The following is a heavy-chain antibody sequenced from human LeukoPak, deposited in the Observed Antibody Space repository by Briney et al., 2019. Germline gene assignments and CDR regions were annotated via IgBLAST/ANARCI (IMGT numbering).Heavy chain of an antibody. V-gene: IGHV3-7*04. CDR3: ARARIDY. Sequence: WESLRLSCVGSGGTISSYWLTWVRQAPGKALEWVANIKDDGSEKSSVDSVKGRFTISRDNAKNLLYLQMSSLRAEDTAVYYCARARIDYWGQGTLVTVSS. J-gene: IGHJ4*02. CDR2: IKDDGSEK. CDR1: GGTISSYW. D-gene: IGHD1-14*01.